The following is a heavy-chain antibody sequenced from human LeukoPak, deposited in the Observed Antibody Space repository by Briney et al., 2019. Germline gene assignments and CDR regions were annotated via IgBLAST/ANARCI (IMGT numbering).Heavy chain of an antibody. CDR1: GYSFTTYW. V-gene: IGHV5-51*01. CDR2: IYPGDSDT. J-gene: IGHJ4*02. Sequence: GESLKISCKGSGYSFTTYWIGWVRQMPGKGLEWMGIIYPGDSDTRYSPSFQGQVTISADKSISTAYLQWSSLKASDTAMYYCARLLRNIAAAVYFFDYWGQGTLVTVSS. CDR3: ARLLRNIAAAVYFFDY. D-gene: IGHD6-13*01.